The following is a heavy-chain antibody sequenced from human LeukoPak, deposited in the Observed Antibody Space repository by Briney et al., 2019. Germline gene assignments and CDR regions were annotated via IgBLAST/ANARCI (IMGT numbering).Heavy chain of an antibody. CDR2: TITILGIA. CDR1: VDTFTSYT. J-gene: IGHJ3*02. V-gene: IGHV1-69*02. Sequence: GASVKVSRKASVDTFTSYTNSWVRDTPQQGLEWMGRTITILGIANYAQKFQGRVTTTAEKTTSTPYMDRSSLRSEDTALYYCASRKEYQLSSFDIWGQGTMVTVSS. CDR3: ASRKEYQLSSFDI. D-gene: IGHD2-2*01.